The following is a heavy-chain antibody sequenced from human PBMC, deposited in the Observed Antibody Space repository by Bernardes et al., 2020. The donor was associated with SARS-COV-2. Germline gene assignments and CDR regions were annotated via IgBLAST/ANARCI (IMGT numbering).Heavy chain of an antibody. J-gene: IGHJ4*02. CDR2: IKSKTDGGTT. CDR3: TTVSGYFWGVVDY. D-gene: IGHD3-22*01. CDR1: GFTFSNAW. V-gene: IGHV3-15*01. Sequence: GGSLRLSCAASGFTFSNAWMSWVRQAPGKGLEWVGRIKSKTDGGTTDYAAPVKGRFTISRDDSKNTLYLQMNSLKTEDTAVYYCTTVSGYFWGVVDYWGQGTLVTVSS.